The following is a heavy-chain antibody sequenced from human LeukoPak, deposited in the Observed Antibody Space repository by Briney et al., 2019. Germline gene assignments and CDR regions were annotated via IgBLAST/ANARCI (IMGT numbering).Heavy chain of an antibody. CDR3: AKETRAAAGPFFDY. CDR1: GFTFDDYA. Sequence: GGSLRLSCAASGFTFDDYAMHWVRQAPGKGLEWVSGISWNSGSIGYADSVKGRFTISRDNAKNSLYLQMNSLRAEDMALYYCAKETRAAAGPFFDYWGQGTLVTVSS. J-gene: IGHJ4*02. CDR2: ISWNSGSI. D-gene: IGHD6-13*01. V-gene: IGHV3-9*03.